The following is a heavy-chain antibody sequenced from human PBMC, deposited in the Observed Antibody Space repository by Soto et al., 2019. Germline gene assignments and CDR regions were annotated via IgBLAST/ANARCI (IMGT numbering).Heavy chain of an antibody. Sequence: EVQLLESGGGLVQPGGSLRLSCVGSGFTFINHAMNWVHQTPGKGLEWVSTISGGGDRTFDADTVKGRFTISRDNSKNTVNLQMNSLRADDTAVYYCARKVLGSTSRPDWWYFDLWGRGTLVTVSS. V-gene: IGHV3-23*01. J-gene: IGHJ2*01. CDR1: GFTFINHA. CDR2: ISGGGDRT. D-gene: IGHD2-2*01. CDR3: ARKVLGSTSRPDWWYFDL.